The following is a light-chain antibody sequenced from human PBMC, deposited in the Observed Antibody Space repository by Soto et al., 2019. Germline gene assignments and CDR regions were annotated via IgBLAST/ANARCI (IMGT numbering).Light chain of an antibody. V-gene: IGKV3D-15*01. J-gene: IGKJ4*01. CDR2: ASS. CDR3: QQYHNWGLS. CDR1: GNVGTN. Sequence: MVMTQSPAALSVSPGERVTLSCRASGNVGTNLAWYQQRPGQPPKLLIYASSTRATGISATFSGSGSGTEFTLTISSMKSEESAVYYCQQYHNWGLSFGGGTKVEIK.